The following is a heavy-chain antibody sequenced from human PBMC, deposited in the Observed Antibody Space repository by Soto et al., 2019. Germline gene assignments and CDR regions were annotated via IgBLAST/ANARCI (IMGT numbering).Heavy chain of an antibody. Sequence: GGSLRLACAASGFTVSGNYMSWFRQAPGKGREWVSAISGSGGSTYYADSVKGRFTISRDNAQRTLYLQMNSLRAEDAAVYYCAEDVTAYDSISWIMRDRYWGMDVCGKGTRDTGSS. CDR3: AEDVTAYDSISWIMRDRYWGMDV. CDR2: ISGSGGST. V-gene: IGHV3-23*01. J-gene: IGHJ6*04. CDR1: GFTVSGNY. D-gene: IGHD3-22*01.